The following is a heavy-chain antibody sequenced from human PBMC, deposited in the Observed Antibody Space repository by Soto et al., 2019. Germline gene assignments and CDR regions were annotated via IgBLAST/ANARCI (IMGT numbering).Heavy chain of an antibody. CDR2: ISSSGSTI. CDR1: GFTFSDYY. Sequence: VQLVESGGGLVQPGGSLRVSCAASGFTFSDYYMSWIRQAPGKGLEWVSYISSSGSTIYYADSVKGRFTISRDNAKNSLYLQMNSLRAEDTAVYYCARDLNVDTAMATDFDYWGQGTLVTVSS. J-gene: IGHJ4*02. V-gene: IGHV3-11*01. D-gene: IGHD5-18*01. CDR3: ARDLNVDTAMATDFDY.